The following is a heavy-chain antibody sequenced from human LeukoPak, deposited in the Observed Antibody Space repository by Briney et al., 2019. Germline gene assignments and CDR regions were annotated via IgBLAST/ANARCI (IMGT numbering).Heavy chain of an antibody. CDR2: IYYSGSN. Sequence: SETLSLTCTVSGGSISSYYWSWIRQPPGKGLEWVGYIYYSGSNNYNPSLNSRVTISVDTSKNQFSLKLSSVTAADTAVYYCARVGSFVGQPNVWGQGTLVTVSS. D-gene: IGHD3-10*01. CDR1: GGSISSYY. CDR3: ARVGSFVGQPNV. J-gene: IGHJ4*02. V-gene: IGHV4-59*01.